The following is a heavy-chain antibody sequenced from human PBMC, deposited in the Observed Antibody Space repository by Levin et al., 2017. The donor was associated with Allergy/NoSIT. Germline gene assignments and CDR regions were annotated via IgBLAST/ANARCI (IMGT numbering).Heavy chain of an antibody. J-gene: IGHJ4*02. Sequence: GESLKISCAASGFTFSSYSMNWVRQAPGKGLEWVSSISRSSNYIYYADSVKGRFTISRDNAKNSLYLQMNSLRAEDTAVYYCARVPGERLFDYWGQGTLVTVSS. D-gene: IGHD1-14*01. CDR1: GFTFSSYS. CDR2: ISRSSNYI. CDR3: ARVPGERLFDY. V-gene: IGHV3-21*01.